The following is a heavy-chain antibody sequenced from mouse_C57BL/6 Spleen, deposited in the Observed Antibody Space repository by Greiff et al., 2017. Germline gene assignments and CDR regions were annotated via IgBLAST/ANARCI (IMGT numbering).Heavy chain of an antibody. Sequence: VQLQQSGAELVRPGASVTLSCKASGYTFPDYEMHWVKQTPVHGLEWIGAIDPETGGTAYNQKFKGKAILTADKSSSTAYMELRSLTSEDSAVYYCTRDYYGSSHAMDYWGQGTSVTVSS. V-gene: IGHV1-15*01. D-gene: IGHD1-1*01. CDR1: GYTFPDYE. J-gene: IGHJ4*01. CDR2: IDPETGGT. CDR3: TRDYYGSSHAMDY.